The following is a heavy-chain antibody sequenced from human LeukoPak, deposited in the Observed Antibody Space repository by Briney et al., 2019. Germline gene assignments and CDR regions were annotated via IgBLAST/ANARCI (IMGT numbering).Heavy chain of an antibody. V-gene: IGHV3-23*01. CDR3: AKETVAAPPIDY. Sequence: GGSLRLSCAASGFTLSSYAMSWVRQAPGKGLEWVSAISGSAYSTYCADSVKGRFTISRDNSKNTLYLQMNSLRAEDTAVYYCAKETVAAPPIDYWGQGTLVTVSS. CDR2: ISGSAYST. J-gene: IGHJ4*02. D-gene: IGHD6-19*01. CDR1: GFTLSSYA.